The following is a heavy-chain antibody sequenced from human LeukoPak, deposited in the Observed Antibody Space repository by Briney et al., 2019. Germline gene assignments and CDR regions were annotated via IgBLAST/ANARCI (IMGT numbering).Heavy chain of an antibody. CDR1: GGSFSGYY. J-gene: IGHJ4*02. D-gene: IGHD3-16*01. CDR3: ARARAEGSSLGYFDY. CDR2: INHSGST. V-gene: IGHV4-34*01. Sequence: SETLSLTCAVYGGSFSGYYWSWIRQPPGKGLEWIGEINHSGSTNYNPSLKSRVTISVDTSKNQFSLKLSSVTAADTAVYYCARARAEGSSLGYFDYWGQGTLVTVSS.